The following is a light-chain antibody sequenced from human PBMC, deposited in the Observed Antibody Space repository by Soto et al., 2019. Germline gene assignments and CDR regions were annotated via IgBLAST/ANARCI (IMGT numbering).Light chain of an antibody. J-gene: IGKJ1*01. CDR1: QTVSSSS. CDR2: GAS. CDR3: QQYGSSPRT. Sequence: DIGLTQSPGTLSLSPGERGTLSCRASQTVSSSSLAWYQQKPGQAPRLLIFGASTRAAGFPDRFSGSGSGTDFTLTISRLEPEDFAVYYCQQYGSSPRTFGQGTKVDIK. V-gene: IGKV3-20*01.